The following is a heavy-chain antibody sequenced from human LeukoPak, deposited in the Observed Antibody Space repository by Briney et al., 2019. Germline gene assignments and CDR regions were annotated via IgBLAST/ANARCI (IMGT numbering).Heavy chain of an antibody. J-gene: IGHJ4*02. Sequence: GGSLRLSCAASGFTFSTYWMNWVRQAPGKGLEWVANIKQDGSEKYYVDSVKGRFTISRDNAKNSLYLQMNSLRAEDTAVYYCARDGSREGQVTMFDYWGQGTLVTVSS. CDR3: ARDGSREGQVTMFDY. CDR2: IKQDGSEK. CDR1: GFTFSTYW. V-gene: IGHV3-7*01. D-gene: IGHD5-24*01.